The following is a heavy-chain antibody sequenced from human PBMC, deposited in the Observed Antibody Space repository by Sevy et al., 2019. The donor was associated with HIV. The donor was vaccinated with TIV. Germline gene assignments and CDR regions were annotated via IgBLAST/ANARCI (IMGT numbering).Heavy chain of an antibody. CDR2: IYYSGST. CDR3: ARNYYDSSGYYFRFWSGGIYFDY. J-gene: IGHJ4*02. Sequence: SETLSLTCTVSGGSISSSSYYWGWIRQPPGKGLEWIGSIYYSGSTYYNPSLKSRVTISVDTSKNQFSLKLSSVTAAETAVYYCARNYYDSSGYYFRFWSGGIYFDYWGQGTLVTVSS. V-gene: IGHV4-39*01. CDR1: GGSISSSSYY. D-gene: IGHD3-22*01.